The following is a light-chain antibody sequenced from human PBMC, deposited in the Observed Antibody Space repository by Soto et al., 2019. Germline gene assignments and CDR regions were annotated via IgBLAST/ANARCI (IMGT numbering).Light chain of an antibody. Sequence: DIQMTQSPSTLSASVGDRVTITCRASQNIRRWLAWYQQKPGKAPKLLIYKASSLQSGFPSRFSGSGSGTEFTLTISSLQPDDFATYYCQQHETYSRTFGQGTKVEIK. CDR3: QQHETYSRT. CDR2: KAS. CDR1: QNIRRW. J-gene: IGKJ1*01. V-gene: IGKV1-5*03.